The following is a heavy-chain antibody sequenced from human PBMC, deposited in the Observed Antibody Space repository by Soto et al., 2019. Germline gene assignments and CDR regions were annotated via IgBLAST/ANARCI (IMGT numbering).Heavy chain of an antibody. CDR3: ARVAVGSRWMDV. V-gene: IGHV4-31*03. CDR1: GGSIRSGGYY. J-gene: IGHJ6*04. CDR2: IYYSGTT. Sequence: SETLSLTCTVSGGSIRSGGYYWSWIRQHPGQGLEWIGYIYYSGTTYYNPSLKSRITISIDTSKNQFLLKLSSVTAADTAVYYCARVAVGSRWMDVWGKGTTVTVSS. D-gene: IGHD3-10*01.